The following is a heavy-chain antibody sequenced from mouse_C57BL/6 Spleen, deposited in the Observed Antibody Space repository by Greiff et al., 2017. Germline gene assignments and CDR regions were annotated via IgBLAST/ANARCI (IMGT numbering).Heavy chain of an antibody. Sequence: VMLVESGAELVRPGTSVKVSCKASGYAFTNYLIEWVKQRPGQGLEWIGVINPGSGGTNYNEKFKGKATLTADKSSSTAYMQLSSLTSEDSAVYFCARTPLLLRYYFDYWGQGTTLTVSS. D-gene: IGHD1-1*01. CDR1: GYAFTNYL. V-gene: IGHV1-54*01. J-gene: IGHJ2*01. CDR2: INPGSGGT. CDR3: ARTPLLLRYYFDY.